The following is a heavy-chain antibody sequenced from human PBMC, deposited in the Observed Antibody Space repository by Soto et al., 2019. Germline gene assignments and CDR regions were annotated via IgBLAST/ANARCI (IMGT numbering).Heavy chain of an antibody. D-gene: IGHD3-10*01. Sequence: QLVQSGVEMKNPGASGKVSCQASGYTFTSYGISWVRQAPGQGLEWRGWITGFNDDTKHAQKCQGRVTVTNDTSTSTAYMELRIMKSDDTAMDYCARAGRYYHARNWFGPWGQVTLVIVSS. CDR2: ITGFNDDT. CDR1: GYTFTSYG. J-gene: IGHJ5*02. CDR3: ARAGRYYHARNWFGP. V-gene: IGHV1-18*01.